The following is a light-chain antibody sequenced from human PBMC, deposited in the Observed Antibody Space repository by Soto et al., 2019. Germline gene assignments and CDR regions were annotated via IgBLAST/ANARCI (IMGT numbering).Light chain of an antibody. CDR1: QSLLHSNGYNY. Sequence: DGVMTQSPLSLPVTPGEPASISCRASQSLLHSNGYNYLDWYLQKPGQSPQLLIYLGSNRASAVPDRFSGSGSGTGFTLTISRVEAEDVGVYYCMQALQTPPAFGQGTKADIK. CDR3: MQALQTPPA. V-gene: IGKV2-28*01. J-gene: IGKJ1*01. CDR2: LGS.